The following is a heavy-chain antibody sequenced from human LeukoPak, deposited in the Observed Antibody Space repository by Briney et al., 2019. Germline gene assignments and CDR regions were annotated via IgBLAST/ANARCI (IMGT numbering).Heavy chain of an antibody. CDR1: GFXFRNYG. Sequence: GGSLRLSCSASGFXFRNYGMHWVRQAPGKGLEYVSTISSYEGSTYYADLVKGRFTISRDNSKNTLYLQMSSLRAEDTAVYYCVKDLYSYSFDYWGQGTLVTVSS. V-gene: IGHV3-64D*09. D-gene: IGHD2-8*01. CDR3: VKDLYSYSFDY. CDR2: ISSYEGST. J-gene: IGHJ4*02.